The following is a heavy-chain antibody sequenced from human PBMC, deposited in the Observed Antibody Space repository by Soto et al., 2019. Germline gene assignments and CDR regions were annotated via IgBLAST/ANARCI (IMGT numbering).Heavy chain of an antibody. V-gene: IGHV4-30-4*01. J-gene: IGHJ5*02. CDR1: GGSISSGDYY. D-gene: IGHD6-6*01. Sequence: QVQLQESGPGLVKPSQTLSLTCTVSGGSISSGDYYWSWIRQPPGKGLEWIGYIYHSGSTHYNPARRGRLTISVDTSKNQFSLKLSSVTAADTAVYDCARERPDGARLDPWGQGTLVTVSS. CDR3: ARERPDGARLDP. CDR2: IYHSGST.